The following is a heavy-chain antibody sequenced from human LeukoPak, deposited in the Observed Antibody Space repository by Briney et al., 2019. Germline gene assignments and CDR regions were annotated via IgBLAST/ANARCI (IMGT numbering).Heavy chain of an antibody. CDR1: GGSISSTTYY. Sequence: SETLSLTCTVSGGSISSTTYYWGWIRQPPGKGLEWIGSMSYRGTTYYNPSLKSRVTISVDTSKNQFSLKLSSVTAADTAVYYCARATYYYGSGRNKNWFDPWGQGTLVTVSS. CDR2: MSYRGTT. D-gene: IGHD3-10*01. V-gene: IGHV4-39*07. CDR3: ARATYYYGSGRNKNWFDP. J-gene: IGHJ5*02.